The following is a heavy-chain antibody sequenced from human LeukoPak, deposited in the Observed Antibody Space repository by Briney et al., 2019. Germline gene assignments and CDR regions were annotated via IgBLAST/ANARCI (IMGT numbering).Heavy chain of an antibody. CDR3: AKDRFGELYLNYFDY. CDR1: GFIFSSYA. Sequence: PGGSLRLSCAASGFIFSSYAMSWVRQAPGKGLEWVSAISGSGGSTYYADSVKGRFTISRDNSKNTLYLQMNSLRAEDTAVYYCAKDRFGELYLNYFDYWGQGTLVTVSS. D-gene: IGHD3-10*01. V-gene: IGHV3-23*01. CDR2: ISGSGGST. J-gene: IGHJ4*02.